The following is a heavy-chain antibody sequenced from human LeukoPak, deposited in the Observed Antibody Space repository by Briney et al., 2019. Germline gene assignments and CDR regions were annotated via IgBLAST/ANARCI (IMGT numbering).Heavy chain of an antibody. J-gene: IGHJ4*02. CDR1: GGSFSGYY. V-gene: IGHV4-34*01. CDR3: ARGSRSSWFDY. D-gene: IGHD6-13*01. CDR2: INHSGST. Sequence: PSETLSLTCAVYGGSFSGYYWSWIRQPPGKGLEWIGEINHSGSTNYNPSLKSRVTISVDTSENQFSLKLSSVTAADTAVYYCARGSRSSWFDYWGQGTLVTVSS.